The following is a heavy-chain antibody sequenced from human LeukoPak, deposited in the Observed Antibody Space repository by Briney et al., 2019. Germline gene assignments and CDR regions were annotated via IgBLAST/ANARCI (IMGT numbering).Heavy chain of an antibody. CDR3: ARDVRSLMDV. V-gene: IGHV3-23*01. CDR1: GFTFSSYA. Sequence: GGSLRLSCAASGFTFSSYAMSWVRQAPGKGLEWVSATSDSGGNTYYADSVKGRFTISRDNAKNSLYLQMNSLRAEDTAVYYCARDVRSLMDVWGQGTTVTVS. D-gene: IGHD3-10*02. CDR2: TSDSGGNT. J-gene: IGHJ6*02.